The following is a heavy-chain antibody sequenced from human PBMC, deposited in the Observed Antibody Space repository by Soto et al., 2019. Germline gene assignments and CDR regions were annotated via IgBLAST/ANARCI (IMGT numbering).Heavy chain of an antibody. D-gene: IGHD2-15*01. J-gene: IGHJ5*02. V-gene: IGHV6-1*01. Sequence: QTLSLTCATSGATFSTNIAAWNCIRQSPSRGLEWLGRTYYRSKWYNDYAVSVKSRITINPDTSKNQFSLQLNSVTPQDTAVYYCASPYIGSSGGRCYQHLVEPWVQASLVIVTA. CDR3: ASPYIGSSGGRCYQHLVEP. CDR2: TYYRSKWYN. CDR1: GATFSTNIAA.